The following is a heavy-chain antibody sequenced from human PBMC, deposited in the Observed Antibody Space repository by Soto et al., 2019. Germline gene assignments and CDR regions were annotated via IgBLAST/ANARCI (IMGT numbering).Heavy chain of an antibody. J-gene: IGHJ6*02. V-gene: IGHV4-59*01. Sequence: PSETLSLTCTVSGGSISSYYWSWIRQPPGKGLEWIGYIYYSGSTNYNPSLKSRVTISVDTSKNQFSLKLSSVTAADTAVYYCPRGARGYYGSGKGGMDVWGQGTTVTVSS. CDR1: GGSISSYY. CDR2: IYYSGST. D-gene: IGHD3-10*01. CDR3: PRGARGYYGSGKGGMDV.